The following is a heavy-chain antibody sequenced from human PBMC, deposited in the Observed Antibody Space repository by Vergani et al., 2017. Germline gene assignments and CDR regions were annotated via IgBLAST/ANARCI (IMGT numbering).Heavy chain of an antibody. V-gene: IGHV3-30*02. CDR2: IRYDGSSE. CDR1: GFTLNTYG. Sequence: QVQLAESGGGVVQPGRSLRLSCTLSGFTLNTYGIHWVRQAPGKGLEWVSFIRYDGSSEYYGDSVKGRFTISRDKSQNTVNLQMNSLRTEDTAVYFCANSVIAGNVGVAYFGMDVWGRGTTVTVSS. D-gene: IGHD2/OR15-2a*01. CDR3: ANSVIAGNVGVAYFGMDV. J-gene: IGHJ6*02.